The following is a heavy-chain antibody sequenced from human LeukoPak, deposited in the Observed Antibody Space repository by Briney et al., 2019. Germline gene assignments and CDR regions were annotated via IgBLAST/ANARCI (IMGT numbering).Heavy chain of an antibody. Sequence: GGSLRLSCTASGFTISTYWMSWVRQAPGKGLEWVANINQDGSKKYCVDSVKGRFTISRDNVKNSVYLQMNSLRAEDTAVYYCTTSPDVLLWFGEPGDAFDIWGQGTMVTVSS. CDR2: INQDGSKK. CDR1: GFTISTYW. V-gene: IGHV3-7*03. D-gene: IGHD3-10*01. CDR3: TTSPDVLLWFGEPGDAFDI. J-gene: IGHJ3*02.